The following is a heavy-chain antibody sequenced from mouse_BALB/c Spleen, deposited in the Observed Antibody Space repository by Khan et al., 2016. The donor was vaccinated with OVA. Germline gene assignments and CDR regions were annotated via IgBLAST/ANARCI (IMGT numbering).Heavy chain of an antibody. V-gene: IGHV14-3*02. CDR2: IDPANGNT. CDR1: GFNIKDTY. Sequence: VQLQQSGAELVKPGASVKLSCTASGFNIKDTYMHWVKQRPEQGLEWIGRIDPANGNTKYDPKFQGKATITADKSSNTAYLQLSSLTSEDTAVYYCARPLYYYGSSYPLFDYWGHGTTLTVSS. J-gene: IGHJ2*01. D-gene: IGHD1-1*01. CDR3: ARPLYYYGSSYPLFDY.